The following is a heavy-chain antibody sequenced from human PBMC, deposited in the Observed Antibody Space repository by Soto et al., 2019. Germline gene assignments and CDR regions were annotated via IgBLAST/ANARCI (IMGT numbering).Heavy chain of an antibody. V-gene: IGHV4-59*01. CDR3: ARGPPRLGAFDI. D-gene: IGHD2-21*01. CDR1: GGSISSYY. Sequence: SETLSLTCTVSGGSISSYYWSWIRQPPGKGLEWIGYIYYSGSTNYNPSLKSRVTISVDTSKNQFSLKLSSVTAADTAVYYCARGPPRLGAFDIWGQGTTVPV. CDR2: IYYSGST. J-gene: IGHJ3*02.